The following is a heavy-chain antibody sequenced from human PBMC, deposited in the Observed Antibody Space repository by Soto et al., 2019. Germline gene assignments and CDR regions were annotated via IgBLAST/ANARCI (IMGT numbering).Heavy chain of an antibody. CDR2: VYGSDDK. CDR3: AHVYGGYDNFDY. V-gene: IGHV2-5*01. D-gene: IGHD5-12*01. Sequence: ESGPTLVNPTQTLTLTCTFSGFSLTTSAVAVGWIRQPPGKALEWFAIVYGSDDKFYSPSLKSRLTITKDTSKNQVVLTLTNVDPVDTATYYCAHVYGGYDNFDYWGQGTLVTAPQ. J-gene: IGHJ4*02. CDR1: GFSLTTSAVA.